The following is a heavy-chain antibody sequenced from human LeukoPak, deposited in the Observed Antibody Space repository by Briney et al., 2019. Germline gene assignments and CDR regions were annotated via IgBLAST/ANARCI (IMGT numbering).Heavy chain of an antibody. CDR1: GGSFSGYY. D-gene: IGHD6-13*01. CDR2: INHSGST. J-gene: IGHJ3*02. V-gene: IGHV4-34*01. CDR3: ARDSSSGLLDAFDI. Sequence: SETLSLTCAVYGGSFSGYYWSWIRQPPGKGLEWIGEINHSGSTNYNPSLKSRVTISVDTSKNQFSLKLSSVTAADTAVYYCARDSSSGLLDAFDIWGQGTMVTVSS.